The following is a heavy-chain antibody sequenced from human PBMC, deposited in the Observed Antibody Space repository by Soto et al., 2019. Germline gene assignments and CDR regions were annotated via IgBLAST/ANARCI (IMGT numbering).Heavy chain of an antibody. CDR1: GYTFTSYG. J-gene: IGHJ5*02. D-gene: IGHD1-26*01. V-gene: IGHV1-18*04. CDR3: AGEVGANWFDP. CDR2: ISAYNGNT. Sequence: QVQLVQSGAEVKKPGASGKVSCKASGYTFTSYGISGVRQAPGQGLEWMGWISAYNGNTNYAQKLQGRVTMTTDTSTSTAYMEVRSLRSDDTAVYYGAGEVGANWFDPWCQRTLVTVSS.